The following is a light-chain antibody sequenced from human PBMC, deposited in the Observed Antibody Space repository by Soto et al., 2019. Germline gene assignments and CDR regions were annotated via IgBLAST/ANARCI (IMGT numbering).Light chain of an antibody. J-gene: IGLJ2*01. CDR1: SSNIGSNP. CDR2: DN. V-gene: IGLV1-44*01. CDR3: AAWDASLNGVV. Sequence: QSALTQPASVSGTPGLRVTFSCSGSSSNIGSNPVSWYQLLPGTAPKLLIYDNERPSGVPDRFSGSKSGTSASLAISGLQSEDEADYYCAAWDASLNGVVFGGGTKLTVL.